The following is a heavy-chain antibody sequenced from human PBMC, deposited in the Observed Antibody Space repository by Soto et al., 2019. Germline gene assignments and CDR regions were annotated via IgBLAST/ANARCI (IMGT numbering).Heavy chain of an antibody. V-gene: IGHV1-69*12. CDR3: ATDRGPSCGYYPYWFAS. CDR2: IIPIFGTA. D-gene: IGHD3-22*01. J-gene: IGHJ5*01. Sequence: QVQLVQSGAEVKKPGSSVKVSCKASGGTFSSYAISWVRQAPGQGLEWMGEIIPIFGTANYAQKFQGRVTLTADESPSAAYIELSSLRCAGTAVYYCATDRGPSCGYYPYWFASWGQGTLVTVSS. CDR1: GGTFSSYA.